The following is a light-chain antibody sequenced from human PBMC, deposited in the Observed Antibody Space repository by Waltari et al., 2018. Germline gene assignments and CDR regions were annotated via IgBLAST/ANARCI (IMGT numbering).Light chain of an antibody. Sequence: DIVMTQSPDSLAVSLGERATINCKSSQSVLYSSHNKNYLAWYQQQPGQPPKLLIYWASTRESGVPERFCGSGSGTDFTLTISSLQAEDVAVYYCQQYYTSPFTFGPGAKVDIK. V-gene: IGKV4-1*01. CDR2: WAS. CDR1: QSVLYSSHNKNY. CDR3: QQYYTSPFT. J-gene: IGKJ3*01.